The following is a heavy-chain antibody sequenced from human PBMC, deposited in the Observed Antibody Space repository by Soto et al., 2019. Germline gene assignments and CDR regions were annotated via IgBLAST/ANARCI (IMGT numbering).Heavy chain of an antibody. CDR1: GGSISSYY. CDR2: IYYSGST. D-gene: IGHD3-10*01. V-gene: IGHV4-59*08. CDR3: ARRGYYGSGSNYYYYYYMDV. J-gene: IGHJ6*03. Sequence: SETLSLTCTVSGGSISSYYWSWIRQPPGKGLEWIGYIYYSGSTNYNPSLKSRVTISVDTSKNQFSLKLSSVTAADTAVYYCARRGYYGSGSNYYYYYYMDVWGKGTTVTVSS.